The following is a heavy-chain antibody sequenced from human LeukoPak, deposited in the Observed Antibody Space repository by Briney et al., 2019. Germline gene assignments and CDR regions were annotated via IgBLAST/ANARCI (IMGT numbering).Heavy chain of an antibody. V-gene: IGHV1-8*03. CDR1: GYTFTSYD. CDR2: MNPNSGNT. Sequence: ASVKVSCKASGYTFTSYDINWVRQATGQGLEWMGWMNPNSGNTGYAQKFQGRVTITRDTSISTVYMELSSLRSDDTAVYYCARGGTGYSSGWLRALDIWGQGTMVTVSS. D-gene: IGHD6-19*01. CDR3: ARGGTGYSSGWLRALDI. J-gene: IGHJ3*02.